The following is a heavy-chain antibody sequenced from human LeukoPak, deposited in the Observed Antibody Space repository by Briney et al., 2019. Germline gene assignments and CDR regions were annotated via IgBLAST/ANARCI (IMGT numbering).Heavy chain of an antibody. CDR1: GGSISSGGYY. CDR3: AGGGDYSNWFDP. CDR2: IYYSGST. D-gene: IGHD4-17*01. Sequence: SETLSLTCTVSGGSISSGGYYWSWIRQHPGKGLEWIGYIYYSGSTYYNPSLKSRVTISVDTSKNQFSLKLSSVTAADTAVYYCAGGGDYSNWFDPWGQGTLVTVSS. J-gene: IGHJ5*02. V-gene: IGHV4-31*03.